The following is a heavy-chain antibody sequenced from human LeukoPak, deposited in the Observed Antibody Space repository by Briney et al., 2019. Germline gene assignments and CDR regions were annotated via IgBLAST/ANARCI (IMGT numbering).Heavy chain of an antibody. CDR3: ARDLSSSPPFDY. V-gene: IGHV1-2*02. D-gene: IGHD2-2*01. Sequence: ASVKVSCKASGYTFTDSYIHWVRQAPGQRLEWMGWINPDSGGTNYAQKLQGRVTMTTDTSTSIAYMELRSLRSDDTAVYYCARDLSSSPPFDYWGQGTLVTVSS. CDR2: INPDSGGT. CDR1: GYTFTDSY. J-gene: IGHJ4*02.